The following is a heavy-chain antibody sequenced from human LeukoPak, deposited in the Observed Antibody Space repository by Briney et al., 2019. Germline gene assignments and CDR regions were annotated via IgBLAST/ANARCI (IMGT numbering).Heavy chain of an antibody. D-gene: IGHD6-13*01. Sequence: GGSLRLSCAASGFTFSTYSMNWVRQAPGKGLEWVSYISSSSTTIYYAGSVKGRFTISRDNARNSLYLQMNSLRDEDTAVYYCARGSAAGTSYWGQGTLVTVSS. CDR1: GFTFSTYS. CDR2: ISSSSTTI. CDR3: ARGSAAGTSY. J-gene: IGHJ4*02. V-gene: IGHV3-48*02.